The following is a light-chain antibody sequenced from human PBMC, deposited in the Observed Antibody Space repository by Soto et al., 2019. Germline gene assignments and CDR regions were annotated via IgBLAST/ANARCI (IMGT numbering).Light chain of an antibody. CDR2: GAS. CDR3: QKYNSGLT. Sequence: DIQMTQSPSSLSASVGDRVTITCRASQGISNFLAWYQQKPGTVPKLLTYGASTLQSGVPFRFSGSGSGTDFTLTISSLQPEDVATYYCQKYNSGLTFGPGTKVDIK. V-gene: IGKV1-27*01. CDR1: QGISNF. J-gene: IGKJ3*01.